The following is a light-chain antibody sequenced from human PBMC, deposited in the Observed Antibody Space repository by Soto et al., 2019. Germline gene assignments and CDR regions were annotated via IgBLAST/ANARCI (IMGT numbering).Light chain of an antibody. CDR2: WAS. Sequence: DIVMTQSPASLAVSLGERATINCKSSKSVLYSSNNKNYLAWYQQKPGQPPKLLIYWASTRESVVPNRFSGSGSGTDFTLTISSLQAEDVAVYYCQQYYSTPPTFGQGTKVEIK. V-gene: IGKV4-1*01. CDR3: QQYYSTPPT. J-gene: IGKJ1*01. CDR1: KSVLYSSNNKNY.